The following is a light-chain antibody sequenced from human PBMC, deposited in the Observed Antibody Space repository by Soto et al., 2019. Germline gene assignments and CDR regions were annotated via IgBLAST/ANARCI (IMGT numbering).Light chain of an antibody. J-gene: IGKJ4*01. CDR3: QHYGSTPLT. CDR2: AAS. CDR1: QSVSSNY. Sequence: EIVLTQSPGTLSLSPGERATLSCRASQSVSSNYLGWYQQKPGQAPRPLIYAASSRATGIPDRFSGSGPGTDFTLTISRLEPEDFAVYYCQHYGSTPLTFGGGTKVDIK. V-gene: IGKV3-20*01.